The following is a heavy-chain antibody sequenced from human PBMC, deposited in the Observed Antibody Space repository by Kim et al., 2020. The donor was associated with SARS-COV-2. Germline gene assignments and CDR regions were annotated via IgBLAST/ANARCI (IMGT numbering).Heavy chain of an antibody. Sequence: SETLSLTCAVYGGSFSGYYWTWIRQPPGKGLEWIGEITHSGSTNYNSSLKSRVTMSVDTSDNQFSLQLNSVTAADTGVYYCARQGWLRFPYFFDSWGQGTLVTVSS. V-gene: IGHV4-34*01. CDR1: GGSFSGYY. D-gene: IGHD5-12*01. CDR2: ITHSGST. J-gene: IGHJ4*02. CDR3: ARQGWLRFPYFFDS.